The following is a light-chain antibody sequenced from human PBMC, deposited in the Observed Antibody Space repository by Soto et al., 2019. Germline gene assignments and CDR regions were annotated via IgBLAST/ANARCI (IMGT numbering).Light chain of an antibody. J-gene: IGKJ4*01. CDR2: DAS. Sequence: VQMTQSPSSVSASVGDRVTITCQASQDISNYLNWYQQKPGKAPKLLIYDASNLETGVPSRFSGSGSGTDFTFTISSLQPEDIATYYCQQYDNLSLTFGGGTKVDI. CDR3: QQYDNLSLT. V-gene: IGKV1-33*01. CDR1: QDISNY.